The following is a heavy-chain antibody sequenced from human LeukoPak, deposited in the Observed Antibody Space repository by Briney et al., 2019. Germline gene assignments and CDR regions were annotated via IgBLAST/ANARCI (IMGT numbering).Heavy chain of an antibody. CDR1: GDSVSSNSAA. J-gene: IGHJ3*02. D-gene: IGHD1-14*01. CDR3: ARGVGSITQGDAFDI. Sequence: SQTLSLTCAISGDSVSSNSAAWNWIRQSPSRGLEWLGRTYYRSKWYNDYAVSVKSRITINPDTSKSQFSLQLNSVTPEDTAVCYCARGVGSITQGDAFDIWGQGTMVTVSS. V-gene: IGHV6-1*01. CDR2: TYYRSKWYN.